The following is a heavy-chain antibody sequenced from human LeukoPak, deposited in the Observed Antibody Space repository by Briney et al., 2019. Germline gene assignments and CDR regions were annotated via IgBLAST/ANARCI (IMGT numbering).Heavy chain of an antibody. V-gene: IGHV4-4*02. D-gene: IGHD1-26*01. CDR2: IYHSGTT. Sequence: SGTLSLTCAVSGGSISDSYWWSWVRQPPEKGLEWIGEIYHSGTTNYNPSLKSRVTISVDTSKNQFSLKLSSVTAADTAVYYCARGGSYLSAFDIWGQGTMVTVPS. J-gene: IGHJ3*02. CDR1: GGSISDSYW. CDR3: ARGGSYLSAFDI.